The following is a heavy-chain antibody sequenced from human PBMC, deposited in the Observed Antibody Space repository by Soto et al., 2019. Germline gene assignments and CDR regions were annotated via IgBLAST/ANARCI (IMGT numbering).Heavy chain of an antibody. Sequence: EVQLLESGGGLVQPGGSLRLSCAASGFTFSTYAMSWVRQAPGKGLEWVSAINGSGGSTYHADSVNGRFTISRDNSKNTLSLKMNGLRADDTAVYYCAKGSSASRPYYFDYWGQGTLVTVSS. CDR3: AKGSSASRPYYFDY. D-gene: IGHD3-22*01. CDR1: GFTFSTYA. V-gene: IGHV3-23*01. CDR2: INGSGGST. J-gene: IGHJ4*02.